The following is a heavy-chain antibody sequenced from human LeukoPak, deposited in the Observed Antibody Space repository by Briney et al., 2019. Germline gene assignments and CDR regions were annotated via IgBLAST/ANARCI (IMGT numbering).Heavy chain of an antibody. CDR2: IYTRGST. V-gene: IGHV4-61*02. J-gene: IGHJ6*02. CDR3: ARERGGREWLGSYYYYYYGMDV. CDR1: GGSISSGSYY. D-gene: IGHD6-19*01. Sequence: PSETLSLTCTVSGGSISSGSYYWSWIRQPAGKGLEWIGRIYTRGSTNYNPSLKSRVTISVDTSKNQFSLKLSSVTAADTAVYYCARERGGREWLGSYYYYYYGMDVWGQGTTVTVSS.